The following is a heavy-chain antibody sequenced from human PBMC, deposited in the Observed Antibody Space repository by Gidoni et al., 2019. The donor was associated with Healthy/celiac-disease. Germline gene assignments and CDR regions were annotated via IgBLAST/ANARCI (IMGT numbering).Heavy chain of an antibody. CDR3: AAALGGSSDP. J-gene: IGHJ5*02. Sequence: QMQLVQSGPEVKKPGTSVKVSYKASGFTFTSSAVQWVRQARGQRLEWIGWIVVGSGNTNYAQKFQERVTITRDMSTSIAYMELSSLRSEDTAVYYCAAALGGSSDPWGQGTLVTVSS. D-gene: IGHD6-13*01. CDR1: GFTFTSSA. V-gene: IGHV1-58*01. CDR2: IVVGSGNT.